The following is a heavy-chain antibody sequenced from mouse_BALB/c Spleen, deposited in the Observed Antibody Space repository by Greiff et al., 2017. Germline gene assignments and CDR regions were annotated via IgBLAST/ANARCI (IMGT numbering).Heavy chain of an antibody. J-gene: IGHJ1*01. CDR3: TPIYYGNWYFDV. CDR1: GFTFSNYW. D-gene: IGHD2-1*01. Sequence: EVQGVESGGGLVQPGGSMKLSCVASGFTFSNYWMNWVRQSPEKGLEWVAEIRLKSNNYATHYAESVKGRFTISRDDSKSSVYLQMNNLRAEDTGIYYCTPIYYGNWYFDVWGAGTTVTVSS. V-gene: IGHV6-6*02. CDR2: IRLKSNNYAT.